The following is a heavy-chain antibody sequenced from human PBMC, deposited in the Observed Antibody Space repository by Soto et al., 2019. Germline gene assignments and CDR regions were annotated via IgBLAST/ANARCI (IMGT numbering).Heavy chain of an antibody. J-gene: IGHJ4*02. V-gene: IGHV4-4*02. D-gene: IGHD2-8*01. Sequence: QVQLQESGPGLVKPSGTLSLTCAVSGGSISGSNWWSWVRHPPGKGLEWIGEIWHSGSTNYNPSLDSRVTISVDKSKNQFSLNLSSVAAADTAVYYCARDVRDHTNSDSWGQGTLVTVSS. CDR1: GGSISGSNW. CDR3: ARDVRDHTNSDS. CDR2: IWHSGST.